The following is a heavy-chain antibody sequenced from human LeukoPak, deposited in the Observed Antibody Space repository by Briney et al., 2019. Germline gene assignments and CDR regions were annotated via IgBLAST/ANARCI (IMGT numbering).Heavy chain of an antibody. CDR3: ARDGGYSSSSGGFDY. CDR2: IIPIFGTA. Sequence: ASVKVSCKASGGTFSSYAISWVRQAPGQGLEWMGGIIPIFGTANYAQKFHGRVTITADESTSTAYMELSSLRSEDTAVYYCARDGGYSSSSGGFDYWGQGTLVTVSS. V-gene: IGHV1-69*01. CDR1: GGTFSSYA. J-gene: IGHJ4*02. D-gene: IGHD6-6*01.